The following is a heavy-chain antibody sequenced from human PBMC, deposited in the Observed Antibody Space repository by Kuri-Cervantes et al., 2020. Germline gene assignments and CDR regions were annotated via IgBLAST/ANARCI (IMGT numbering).Heavy chain of an antibody. J-gene: IGHJ3*02. V-gene: IGHV3-23*01. CDR1: GFTFSSYA. CDR2: ISGSGGST. CDR3: TTGIVVVPTDAFDI. Sequence: GGSLRLSCAASGFTFSSYAMSWVRQAPGKGLEWVSAISGSGGSTYYADSVKGRFTISRDDSKNTLYLQMNSLKTEDTAVYYCTTGIVVVPTDAFDIWGQGTMVTVSS. D-gene: IGHD3-22*01.